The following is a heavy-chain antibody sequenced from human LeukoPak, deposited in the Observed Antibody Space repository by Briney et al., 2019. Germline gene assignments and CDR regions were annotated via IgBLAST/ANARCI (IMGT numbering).Heavy chain of an antibody. J-gene: IGHJ4*02. Sequence: QPGGSLRLSCAASGFTFSIYAMHWVRQAPGKGLEWVAFISYDGSNKYYADSVKGRFTISRDNSKNTLYLQINSLRAEDTAVYYCARDRVSGYYDSSGYYHDYWGEGPLVTVSS. CDR1: GFTFSIYA. CDR3: ARDRVSGYYDSSGYYHDY. D-gene: IGHD3-22*01. V-gene: IGHV3-30*04. CDR2: ISYDGSNK.